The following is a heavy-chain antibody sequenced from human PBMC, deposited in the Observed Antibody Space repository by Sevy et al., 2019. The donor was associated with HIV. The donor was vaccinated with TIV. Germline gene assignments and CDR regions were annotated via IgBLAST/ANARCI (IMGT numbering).Heavy chain of an antibody. CDR3: ARAGYYYDCGSSDWFDL. Sequence: GGSLRLSCAASGFTFSPYAMHWVRQGPGKGLELVATMSSDGSTKSYLDSLKGRFSISRDNSKNTHYLSMNNLTPADTDVVYCARAGYYYDCGSSDWFDLWGQGTTVTVSS. V-gene: IGHV3-30*03. D-gene: IGHD3-22*01. CDR2: MSSDGSTK. CDR1: GFTFSPYA. J-gene: IGHJ5*02.